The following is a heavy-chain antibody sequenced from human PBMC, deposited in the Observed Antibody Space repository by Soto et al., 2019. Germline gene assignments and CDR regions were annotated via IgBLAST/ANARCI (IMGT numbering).Heavy chain of an antibody. Sequence: EVLLVESGGGLVHPGGSLRLSCVASGFTFNNYWMHWVRQVPGKGLVWVSRIKTDGSSPNYADSVEGRLTISSDNAKNTLYLQMNSLRAEDTAVYYCARDRIAGSGSCDNWGQGTLVTVSS. CDR2: IKTDGSSP. CDR1: GFTFNNYW. V-gene: IGHV3-74*01. J-gene: IGHJ4*02. CDR3: ARDRIAGSGSCDN. D-gene: IGHD3-10*01.